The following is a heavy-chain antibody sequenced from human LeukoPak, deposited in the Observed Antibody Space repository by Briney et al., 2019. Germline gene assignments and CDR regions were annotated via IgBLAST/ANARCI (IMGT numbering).Heavy chain of an antibody. CDR3: AMDTVATRTFDY. Sequence: SVKVSCKASGGTFSSYAISWVRQAPGQGLEWMGRIIPILGIANYAQKFQGRVTITADKSTSTAYMELSSLRSEDTAVYYCAMDTVATRTFDYWGQGTLVTVSS. V-gene: IGHV1-69*04. D-gene: IGHD4-23*01. CDR1: GGTFSSYA. J-gene: IGHJ4*02. CDR2: IIPILGIA.